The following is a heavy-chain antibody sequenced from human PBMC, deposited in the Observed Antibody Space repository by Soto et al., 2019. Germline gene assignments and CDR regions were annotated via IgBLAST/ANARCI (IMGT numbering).Heavy chain of an antibody. V-gene: IGHV4-34*01. Sequence: SETLSLTCAVSGGSFSGYYWSWIRQPPGKGLEWIGEINHSGSTNYNPSLKSRVTISVDTSKNQFSLKLSSVTAADTAVYYCARGVTMVRGVIHYYYYGMDVWGQGTTVTVSS. CDR3: ARGVTMVRGVIHYYYYGMDV. D-gene: IGHD3-10*01. CDR1: GGSFSGYY. J-gene: IGHJ6*02. CDR2: INHSGST.